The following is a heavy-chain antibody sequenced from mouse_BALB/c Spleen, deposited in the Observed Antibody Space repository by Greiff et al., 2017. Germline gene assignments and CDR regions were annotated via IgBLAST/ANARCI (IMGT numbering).Heavy chain of an antibody. D-gene: IGHD2-14*01. V-gene: IGHV2-4-1*01. CDR3: ARNDRYDAMDY. Sequence: VQRVESGPGLVQPSQSLSITCTVSGFSLTSYGVHWVRQSPGKGLEWLGVIWSGGSTDYNAAFISRLSISKDNSKSQVFFKMNSLQADDTAIYYCARNDRYDAMDYWGQGTSVTVSS. CDR1: GFSLTSYG. CDR2: IWSGGST. J-gene: IGHJ4*01.